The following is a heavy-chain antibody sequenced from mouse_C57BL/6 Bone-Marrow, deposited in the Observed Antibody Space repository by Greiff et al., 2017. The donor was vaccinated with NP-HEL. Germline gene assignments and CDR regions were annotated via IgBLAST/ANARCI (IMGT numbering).Heavy chain of an antibody. CDR1: GYTFTSYW. D-gene: IGHD2-12*01. V-gene: IGHV1-69*01. CDR2: IDPSDSYT. J-gene: IGHJ4*01. Sequence: VQLQQPGAELVMPGASVKLSCKASGYTFTSYWLPWVKQRPGQGLEWIGEIDPSDSYTNYNQKFKGKSTLTVDQSSSTSYMQLSSLTSEDSAVYYWARWGDDAVDYWGQGTSVTGSS. CDR3: ARWGDDAVDY.